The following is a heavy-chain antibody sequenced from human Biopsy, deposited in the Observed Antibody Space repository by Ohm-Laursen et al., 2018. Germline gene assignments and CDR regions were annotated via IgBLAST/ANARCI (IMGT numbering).Heavy chain of an antibody. CDR1: GDSVSSNRAA. D-gene: IGHD2-21*02. V-gene: IGHV6-1*01. J-gene: IGHJ4*02. CDR2: TFSRAKWYT. Sequence: QTLSLTCAISGDSVSSNRAAWNWIRQSPSGGLEWLGRTFSRAKWYTDFAVSVKSRITLTPDPSTNQFSLQLNSVTPDDTAVYYCARSGSDSLNYYFDFWGQGTLVTVSS. CDR3: ARSGSDSLNYYFDF.